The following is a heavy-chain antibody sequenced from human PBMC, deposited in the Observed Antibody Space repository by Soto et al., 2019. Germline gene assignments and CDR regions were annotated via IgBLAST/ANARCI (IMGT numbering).Heavy chain of an antibody. J-gene: IGHJ6*02. CDR2: IWYDGSNK. V-gene: IGHV3-33*01. CDR1: GFTFSSYG. CDR3: ARDPGIVRGVMVYYYGMDV. D-gene: IGHD3-10*02. Sequence: QVQLVESGGGVVQPGRSLRLSCAASGFTFSSYGMHWVRQAPGKGLEWVAVIWYDGSNKYYADSVKGRFTISRDNSKNTRDLQMISLIAEDTAVYYCARDPGIVRGVMVYYYGMDVWGQGTTVTVSS.